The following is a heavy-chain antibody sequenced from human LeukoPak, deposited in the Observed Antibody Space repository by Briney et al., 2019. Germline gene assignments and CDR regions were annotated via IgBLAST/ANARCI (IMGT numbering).Heavy chain of an antibody. CDR3: ARGGSLRYDSSGYYSFHIPD. Sequence: SETLSLTCTVSGGSISSYYWSWIRQPPGKGLEWIGYIYYSGSTNYNPSLKSRVTISVDTSKNQFSLKLSSVTAADTAVYYCARGGSLRYDSSGYYSFHIPDWGQGTLVTVSS. J-gene: IGHJ4*02. V-gene: IGHV4-59*01. CDR1: GGSISSYY. D-gene: IGHD3-22*01. CDR2: IYYSGST.